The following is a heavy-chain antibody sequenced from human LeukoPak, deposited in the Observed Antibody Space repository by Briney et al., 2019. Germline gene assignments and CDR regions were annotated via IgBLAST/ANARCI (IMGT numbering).Heavy chain of an antibody. CDR3: ARILEGYHYYMDV. Sequence: GGSLRLSCAASGVTFSDYYMSWIRQAPGKGLQWVSYIGTGGSITYYADSVKGRFTISRDNAKNSLYLQMNSLRVEDTAVYYCARILEGYHYYMDVWGKGTTVTVS. CDR2: IGTGGSIT. CDR1: GVTFSDYY. V-gene: IGHV3-11*04. J-gene: IGHJ6*03.